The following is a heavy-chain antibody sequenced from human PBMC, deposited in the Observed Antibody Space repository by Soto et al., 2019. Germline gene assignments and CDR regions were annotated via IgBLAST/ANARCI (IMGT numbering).Heavy chain of an antibody. CDR3: ARVPSSSWYPDYSWFDP. J-gene: IGHJ5*02. CDR1: GGTFSSYA. Sequence: ASVKVSCKASGGTFSSYAISWVRQAPGQGLEWMGGIIPIFGTANYAQKFQGRVTITADESTSTAYMELSSLRSEDTAVYYCARVPSSSWYPDYSWFDPWGQGTLVTVSS. CDR2: IIPIFGTA. V-gene: IGHV1-69*13. D-gene: IGHD6-13*01.